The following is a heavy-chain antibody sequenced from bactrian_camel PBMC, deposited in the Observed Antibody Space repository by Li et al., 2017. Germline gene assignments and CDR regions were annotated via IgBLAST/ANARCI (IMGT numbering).Heavy chain of an antibody. Sequence: QVQLVESGGGSVQAGGSLRLSCAAYTHRCMGWFRQAPGKEREEVALVDSDGSTTLADSVRGRFTVSKDAAKNTLYLQMNSLKPEDTAMYYCAADGRRTYVRSCALEFNSWGQGTQVTVS. CDR3: AADGRRTYVRSCALEFNS. CDR2: VDSDGST. V-gene: IGHV3S55*01. D-gene: IGHD1*01. CDR1: THRC. J-gene: IGHJ4*01.